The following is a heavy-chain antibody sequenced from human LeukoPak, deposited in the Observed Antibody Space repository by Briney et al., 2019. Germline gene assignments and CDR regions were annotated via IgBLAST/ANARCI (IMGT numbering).Heavy chain of an antibody. CDR2: INSDGSST. V-gene: IGHV3-74*01. Sequence: GGSLRLPRAACVFTFSSYWLHWVRQPPGRGLVWVSRINSDGSSTSYADSAKGRFTISRDNAKNTLYLEMNSLRAGDTAVYYCARGELLDYRGQGTQLTVSS. J-gene: IGHJ4*02. CDR1: VFTFSSYW. CDR3: ARGELLDY. D-gene: IGHD2-21*01.